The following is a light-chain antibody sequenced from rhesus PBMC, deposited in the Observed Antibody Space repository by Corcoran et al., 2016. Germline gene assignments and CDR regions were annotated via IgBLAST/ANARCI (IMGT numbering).Light chain of an antibody. CDR2: EAS. CDR1: QGISKY. Sequence: DIQMTQSPSSLSASVGDTVTITCQASQGISKYLAWYQQKPGKAPKLLIYEASTLQSGVPSRFSGRGSGTEVTLTISSLQPEDFATYYCQQHNSYPFTFGPGTKLDIK. J-gene: IGKJ3*01. CDR3: QQHNSYPFT. V-gene: IGKV1-25*01.